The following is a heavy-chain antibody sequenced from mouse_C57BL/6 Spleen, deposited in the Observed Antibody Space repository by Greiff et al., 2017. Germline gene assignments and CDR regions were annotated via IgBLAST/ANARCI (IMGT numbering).Heavy chain of an antibody. CDR1: GYAFSSSW. D-gene: IGHD1-1*01. CDR2: IYPGDGDP. Sequence: VQLQESGPELVKPGASVKISCKASGYAFSSSWMNWVKQRPGKGLEWIGRIYPGDGDPNYNGKFKGTATLTADTSSSTAYMQLSSLTSEDSAVYFCARANYGSSYWYFDVWGTGTTVTVSA. V-gene: IGHV1-82*01. CDR3: ARANYGSSYWYFDV. J-gene: IGHJ1*03.